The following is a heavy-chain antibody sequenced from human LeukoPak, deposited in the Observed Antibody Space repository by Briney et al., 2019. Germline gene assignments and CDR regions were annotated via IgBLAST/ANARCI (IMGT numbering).Heavy chain of an antibody. CDR3: ARSNYYGSQSEY. J-gene: IGHJ4*02. V-gene: IGHV1-2*02. CDR2: VNPNSGDT. CDR1: GYTFSAFH. Sequence: ASVKVSCKASGYTFSAFHIHWVRLAPGQGPEWMGWVNPNSGDTNYAQRFRGRVTMTRDTSINTAYMELSSLRSDDTAVSYCARSNYYGSQSEYWGQGTLVAVSS. D-gene: IGHD3-10*01.